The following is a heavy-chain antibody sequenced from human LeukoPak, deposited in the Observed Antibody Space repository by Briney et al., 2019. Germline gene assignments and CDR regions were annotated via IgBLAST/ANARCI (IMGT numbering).Heavy chain of an antibody. J-gene: IGHJ4*02. Sequence: SETLSLTCTVSGGSISSSSYYWGWIRQPPGKGLEWIGSIYYSGSTYYNPSLKSRVTISVDTSKNQFSLKLSSVTAADTAVYYCAIHCDYVWGSPNYYFDYWGQGTLVTVSS. CDR2: IYYSGST. D-gene: IGHD3-16*01. CDR3: AIHCDYVWGSPNYYFDY. CDR1: GGSISSSSYY. V-gene: IGHV4-39*01.